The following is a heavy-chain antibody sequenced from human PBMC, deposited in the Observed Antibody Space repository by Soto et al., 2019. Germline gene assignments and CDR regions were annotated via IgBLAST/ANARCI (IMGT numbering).Heavy chain of an antibody. J-gene: IGHJ4*02. Sequence: PSETLSLTCTVSGGSISSGDYYWSWIRQPPGKGLEWIGYIYYSGSTYYNPSLKSRVTISVDTSKNQFSLKLSSVTAADTAVYYCARDRLYDSSGYTDYWGQGTLVTVSS. V-gene: IGHV4-30-4*01. CDR3: ARDRLYDSSGYTDY. CDR2: IYYSGST. CDR1: GGSISSGDYY. D-gene: IGHD3-22*01.